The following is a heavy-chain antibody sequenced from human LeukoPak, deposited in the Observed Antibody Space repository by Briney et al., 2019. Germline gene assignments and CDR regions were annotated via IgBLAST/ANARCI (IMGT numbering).Heavy chain of an antibody. J-gene: IGHJ4*02. Sequence: ASVKVSCKTSGYTFTSYGITWVRQAPGQGLEWMGGIIPIFGTANYAQKFQGRVTITADESTSTAYMELSSLRSEDTAVYYCARDSEQWLVRGSRSHFDYWGQGTLVTVSS. CDR3: ARDSEQWLVRGSRSHFDY. CDR1: GYTFTSYG. D-gene: IGHD6-19*01. CDR2: IIPIFGTA. V-gene: IGHV1-69*13.